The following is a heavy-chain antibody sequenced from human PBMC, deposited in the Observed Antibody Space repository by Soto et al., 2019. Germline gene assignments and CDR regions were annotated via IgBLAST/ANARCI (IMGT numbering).Heavy chain of an antibody. D-gene: IGHD4-17*01. Sequence: GGSLRLSCAASGFTFSRYWMSWVRQAPGKGLEWVANIKQDGFEKYYVDSVKERLTISRDNAKNSLYLQMNSLRADDTAVYYCERGDYPFPYYYYGLDVWGLGTTVTVSS. V-gene: IGHV3-7*04. CDR2: IKQDGFEK. J-gene: IGHJ6*02. CDR3: ERGDYPFPYYYYGLDV. CDR1: GFTFSRYW.